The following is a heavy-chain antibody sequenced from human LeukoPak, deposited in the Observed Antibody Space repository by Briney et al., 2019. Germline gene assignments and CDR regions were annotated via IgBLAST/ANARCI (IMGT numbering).Heavy chain of an antibody. J-gene: IGHJ6*02. CDR1: GYTFTSYG. CDR3: ATVWNSYYKYGLDV. D-gene: IGHD1-7*01. Sequence: ASVKVSCKASGYTFTSYGISWVRQAPGQGLEWMGWISAYNGNTNYAQKLQGRVTMTTDTSTSTAYMELRSLRSDDTAVYYCATVWNSYYKYGLDVWGQGTTVTVSS. CDR2: ISAYNGNT. V-gene: IGHV1-18*01.